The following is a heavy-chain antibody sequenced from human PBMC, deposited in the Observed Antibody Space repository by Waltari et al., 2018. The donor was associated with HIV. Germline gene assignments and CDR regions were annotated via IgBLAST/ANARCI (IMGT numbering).Heavy chain of an antibody. J-gene: IGHJ1*01. CDR1: GFSFGTFG. CDR3: AKDLKARGIDPSLLDT. D-gene: IGHD6-13*01. CDR2: IPYDGTDE. V-gene: IGHV3-30*02. Sequence: VRLVESGGGVIQPGGSLTLPCAASGFSFGTFGLPSVRQAPGRGLEWLAFIPYDGTDEYYLESVKARFTISRDNSKNTLFLQMSGLRTVDTAFYFCAKDLKARGIDPSLLDTWGQGTLVTVSS.